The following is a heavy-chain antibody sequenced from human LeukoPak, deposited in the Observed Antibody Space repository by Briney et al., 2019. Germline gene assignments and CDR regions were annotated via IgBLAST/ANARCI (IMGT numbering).Heavy chain of an antibody. CDR2: IYYSGST. J-gene: IGHJ6*03. Sequence: SETLSLTCNVSGDSISRSSYYWGWIRQPPGKGLEWIGNIYYSGSTYYNPSLKSRVTISVDTSKNQFSLNMSSVTAADTAVYYCTRYYYYYYYMDVWGNGTTVTVSS. CDR1: GDSISRSSYY. CDR3: TRYYYYYYYMDV. V-gene: IGHV4-39*01.